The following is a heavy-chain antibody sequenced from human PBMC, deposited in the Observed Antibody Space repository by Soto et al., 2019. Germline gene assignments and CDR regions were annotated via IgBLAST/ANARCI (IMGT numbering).Heavy chain of an antibody. J-gene: IGHJ4*02. V-gene: IGHV3-53*01. CDR1: GFSVTANY. Sequence: EVQVVESGGGLIQPGGSLRLSCEVSGFSVTANYMSWVRQAPEKGLEWVSVIYSGGSTYYVDSVKGRFSISRDLCKNTLYLQMNSLRAEDTAVYYCHGYGYWGQGTLVTVSS. D-gene: IGHD5-12*01. CDR3: HGYGY. CDR2: IYSGGST.